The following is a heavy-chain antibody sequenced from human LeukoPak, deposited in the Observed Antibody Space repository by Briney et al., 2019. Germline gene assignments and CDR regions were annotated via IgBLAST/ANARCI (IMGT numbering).Heavy chain of an antibody. CDR3: AKEGIVVVPADDY. Sequence: GGSLRLSCAASGFTFSSYGMHWVRQAPGKGLEWVAFIRYDGSNKHYADSVKGRFTISRDNSKNTLYLQMNSLRAEDTAVYYCAKEGIVVVPADDYWGQGTLVTVSS. J-gene: IGHJ4*02. V-gene: IGHV3-30*02. CDR2: IRYDGSNK. D-gene: IGHD2-2*01. CDR1: GFTFSSYG.